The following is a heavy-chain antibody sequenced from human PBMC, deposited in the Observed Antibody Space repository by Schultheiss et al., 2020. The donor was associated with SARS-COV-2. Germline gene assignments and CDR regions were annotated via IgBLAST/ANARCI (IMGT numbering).Heavy chain of an antibody. J-gene: IGHJ6*02. CDR1: GGSISSGYYY. CDR2: IYYSGST. V-gene: IGHV4-30-4*01. D-gene: IGHD2-2*03. Sequence: SETLSLTCTVSGGSISSGYYYWSWIRQPPGKGLEWIGYIYYSGSTYYNPSLKSRVTISVDRSKNQFSLKLSSVTAADTAVYYCARDLFGYCSSTSCYRAYGMDVWGQGTTVTVSS. CDR3: ARDLFGYCSSTSCYRAYGMDV.